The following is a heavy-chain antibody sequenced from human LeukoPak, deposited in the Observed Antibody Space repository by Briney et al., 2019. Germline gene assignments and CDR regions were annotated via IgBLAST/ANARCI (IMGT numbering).Heavy chain of an antibody. CDR3: AKYRGFGDSYDS. CDR2: IGGSGTRT. D-gene: IGHD3-10*01. Sequence: GGSLRLSCAASGFAFSRNDMSWVRQAPGKGLEWVSSIGGSGTRTYYADSVEGRFTISRDTSKNTLYLQMNSLRAEDAAVYYCAKYRGFGDSYDSWGQGTLVTVSS. V-gene: IGHV3-23*01. J-gene: IGHJ4*02. CDR1: GFAFSRND.